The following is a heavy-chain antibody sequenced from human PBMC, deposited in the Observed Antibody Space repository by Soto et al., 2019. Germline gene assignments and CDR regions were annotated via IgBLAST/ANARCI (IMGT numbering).Heavy chain of an antibody. CDR3: AKEAQLFGVVGVNWFDP. CDR2: ISGSGGST. CDR1: GFTFSSYA. V-gene: IGHV3-23*01. D-gene: IGHD3-3*01. J-gene: IGHJ5*02. Sequence: HPGGSLRLSCAASGFTFSSYAMSWVRQAPGKGLEWVSAISGSGGSTYYADSVKGRFTIYRDNSKNTLYLQMNSLRAEDTAVYYCAKEAQLFGVVGVNWFDPWGQGTLVTVSS.